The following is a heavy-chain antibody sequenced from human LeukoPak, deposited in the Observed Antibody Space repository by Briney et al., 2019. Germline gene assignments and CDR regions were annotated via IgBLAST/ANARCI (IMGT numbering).Heavy chain of an antibody. Sequence: GGSLRLSCAASGFXFSSYGIHWVRQAPGKGLEWVAVIWYDGSNKYYADSVKGRFTASRDNSKNTLYLQMNSLRAEDTAVYYCAAWGSGLDYWGQGTLVTVSS. CDR3: AAWGSGLDY. D-gene: IGHD7-27*01. CDR1: GFXFSSYG. V-gene: IGHV3-33*01. CDR2: IWYDGSNK. J-gene: IGHJ4*02.